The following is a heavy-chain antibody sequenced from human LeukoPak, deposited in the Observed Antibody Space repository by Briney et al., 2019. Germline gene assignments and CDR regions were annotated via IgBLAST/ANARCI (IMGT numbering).Heavy chain of an antibody. CDR2: IYYNGNT. V-gene: IGHV4-59*08. D-gene: IGHD2-2*01. CDR1: GGSISSYY. Sequence: SETLSLTCTVSGGSISSYYWSWIRQPLRKGLEWIGYIYYNGNTNYNPSLKSRVTMSVDTSKNQFSLRLTSVTAADTAVYYCAIHPYASPVPPPWGQGTLVTVSS. CDR3: AIHPYASPVPPP. J-gene: IGHJ5*02.